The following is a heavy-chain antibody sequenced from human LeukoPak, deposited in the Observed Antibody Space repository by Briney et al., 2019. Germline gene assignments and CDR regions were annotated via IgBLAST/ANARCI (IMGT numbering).Heavy chain of an antibody. CDR2: IYYSGDT. Sequence: SETLSLTCTVSGGSIRSYYWSWSRQPPGKGLEWIGFIYYSGDTYYNPSLKSRVTISVDTSKNQFSLKLSSVTAADTAVYYCGSYYLENNWFDPWGQGTLVTVSS. CDR1: GGSIRSYY. V-gene: IGHV4-59*01. CDR3: GSYYLENNWFDP. J-gene: IGHJ5*02. D-gene: IGHD2/OR15-2a*01.